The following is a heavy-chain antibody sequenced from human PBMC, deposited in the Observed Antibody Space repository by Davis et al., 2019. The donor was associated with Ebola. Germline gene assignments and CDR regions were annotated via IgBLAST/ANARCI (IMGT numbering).Heavy chain of an antibody. CDR3: AKDRKWSIASWFRGVISLDD. D-gene: IGHD3-10*01. CDR1: GGAVTSGGFF. V-gene: IGHV4-61*08. Sequence: PSETLSLTCTVSGGAVTSGGFFWAWIRQTPGKGLEWIGYIYSSGNSNFNPSLKSRVTISRDTSKNHFSLTLSSVTAADTAVYYCAKDRKWSIASWFRGVISLDDWGQGTLVTVSS. CDR2: IYSSGNS. J-gene: IGHJ4*02.